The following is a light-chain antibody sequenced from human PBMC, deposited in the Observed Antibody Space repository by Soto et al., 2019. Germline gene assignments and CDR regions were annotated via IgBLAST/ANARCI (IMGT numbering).Light chain of an antibody. CDR1: RSVGSN. CDR3: QQYSNWPPFT. Sequence: ETVMTQSPATPSVSPGERVTLSCWAGRSVGSNLAWYQQRPGQPPRLLIYGASTRATGIPARFSGSGSGAQFTLTISSLQSEDFAVYYCQQYSNWPPFTFGPGTKLDIK. J-gene: IGKJ3*01. V-gene: IGKV3-15*01. CDR2: GAS.